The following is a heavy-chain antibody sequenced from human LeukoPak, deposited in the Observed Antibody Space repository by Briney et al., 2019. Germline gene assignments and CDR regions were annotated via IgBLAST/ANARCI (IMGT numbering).Heavy chain of an antibody. V-gene: IGHV3-11*04. Sequence: PGGSLRLSCAASGFTFSDYYMSWIRQAPGKGLEWVSYISSSGSTIYYADSVKGRFTISRDNAKNSLYLQMNSLRAEDTAVYYCARPLSDGSGSYSPGAFDIWGQGTMVTVSS. J-gene: IGHJ3*02. CDR3: ARPLSDGSGSYSPGAFDI. D-gene: IGHD3-10*01. CDR1: GFTFSDYY. CDR2: ISSSGSTI.